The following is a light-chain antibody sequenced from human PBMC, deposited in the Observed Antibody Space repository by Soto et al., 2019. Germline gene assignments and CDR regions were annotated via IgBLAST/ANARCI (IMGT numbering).Light chain of an antibody. CDR3: ETWDNNILV. J-gene: IGLJ2*01. Sequence: QSALTQPPSASGSPGQSVTVSCTGSSTDIGAYNYVSWYQQHPGKAPKLLIYEVTKRPSGVPDRFSGSKSGNTASLTVSGLQAEDEADYYCETWDNNILVFGGGTKLTVL. CDR1: STDIGAYNY. CDR2: EVT. V-gene: IGLV2-8*01.